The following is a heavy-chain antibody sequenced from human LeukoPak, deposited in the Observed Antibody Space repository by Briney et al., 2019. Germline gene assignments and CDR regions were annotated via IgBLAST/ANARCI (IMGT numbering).Heavy chain of an antibody. J-gene: IGHJ6*02. V-gene: IGHV4-34*01. CDR2: INHSGST. D-gene: IGHD1-1*01. CDR3: ARGGTERFYYYYGMDV. CDR1: GGSFSGYY. Sequence: KPSETLSLTCAVYGGSFSGYYWSWIRQPPGKGLEWIGEINHSGSTNYNPSLKSRVTISVDTSKNQFSLKLSSVTAADTAVYYCARGGTERFYYYYGMDVWGQGTTVTVSS.